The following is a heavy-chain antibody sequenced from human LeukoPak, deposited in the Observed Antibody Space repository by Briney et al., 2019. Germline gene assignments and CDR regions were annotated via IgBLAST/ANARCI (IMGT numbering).Heavy chain of an antibody. CDR2: ISGSGGST. CDR1: GFTFSSYA. Sequence: PGGSLRLSCATSGFTFSSYAMSWVRQAPGKGLEWVSAISGSGGSTYYANSVKGRFTISRDTFKNTLYLQMNSLRAEDTAVYYCARDSRYAFDIWGQGTMVTVSS. J-gene: IGHJ3*02. CDR3: ARDSRYAFDI. V-gene: IGHV3-23*01.